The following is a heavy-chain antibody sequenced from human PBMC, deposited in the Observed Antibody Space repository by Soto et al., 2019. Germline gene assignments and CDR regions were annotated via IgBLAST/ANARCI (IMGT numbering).Heavy chain of an antibody. CDR1: GFSLTTRGVG. D-gene: IGHD3-16*01. J-gene: IGHJ5*02. V-gene: IGHV2-5*02. Sequence: QITLKESGPTLVKPTQTLTLTCTFSGFSLTTRGVGVGWIRQPPGKALECLALIYWDDDKRYSPSLQSRLSNTKDTPKYQVVLTTTNVDAVDTATYFCAHLPNYDQDDWFYPWGQGTLVSVSS. CDR2: IYWDDDK. CDR3: AHLPNYDQDDWFYP.